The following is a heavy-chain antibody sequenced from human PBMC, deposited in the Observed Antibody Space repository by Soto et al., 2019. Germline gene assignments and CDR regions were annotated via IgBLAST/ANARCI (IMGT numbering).Heavy chain of an antibody. CDR1: GGTFSSYA. V-gene: IGHV1-69*12. CDR2: IIPIFGTA. D-gene: IGHD6-13*01. J-gene: IGHJ6*02. CDR3: ARGIAAAGTSGAYYYYYGMDV. Sequence: QVQLVQSGAEVKKPGSSVKVSCKASGGTFSSYAISWVRQAPGQGLEWMGGIIPIFGTANYAQKFQGRVTITADESTSTAYMELSILRSEDTAVYYCARGIAAAGTSGAYYYYYGMDVCGQGTTVTVSS.